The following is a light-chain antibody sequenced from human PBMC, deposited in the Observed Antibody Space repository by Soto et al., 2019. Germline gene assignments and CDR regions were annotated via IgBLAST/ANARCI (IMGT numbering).Light chain of an antibody. J-gene: IGKJ4*01. Sequence: EIVLTQSPGTLSLSPGERATLSRRASQSVSSNLAWYQQKPGQAPRLVIFDASTRATGIPDRFTGRGSGTEFTLTISSLQSEDSAVDFCQQYNDWPPITFGGGTKVDIK. CDR3: QQYNDWPPIT. V-gene: IGKV3-15*01. CDR1: QSVSSN. CDR2: DAS.